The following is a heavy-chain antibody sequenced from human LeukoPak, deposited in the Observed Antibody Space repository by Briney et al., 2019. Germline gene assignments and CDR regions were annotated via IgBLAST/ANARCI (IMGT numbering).Heavy chain of an antibody. CDR3: VRVPFAFYGMEV. V-gene: IGHV4-4*02. D-gene: IGHD4/OR15-4a*01. J-gene: IGHJ6*04. CDR1: SDSLRSNNW. Sequence: SETLSLTRAVSSDSLRSNNWWSWVRQPPGKGLEWIGEIYHSGSTNYNPSLKSRVTISADTSKNQLSLKLSSVTAADTAVYYCVRVPFAFYGMEVWGKGTTVSVSS. CDR2: IYHSGST.